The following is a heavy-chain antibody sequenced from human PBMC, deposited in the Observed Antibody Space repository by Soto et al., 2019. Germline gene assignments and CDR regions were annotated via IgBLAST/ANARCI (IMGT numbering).Heavy chain of an antibody. D-gene: IGHD3-3*01. CDR3: ARWSYIDY. Sequence: SLRLSCAASGFSFGSYALSWVRQAPGKGLEWVSTISGSDGKTFYADAVKGRFSISRDTSQNTLYLQMNSLRADDTAIYYCARWSYIDYRGQGTRVTVSS. V-gene: IGHV3-23*01. CDR1: GFSFGSYA. J-gene: IGHJ4*02. CDR2: ISGSDGKT.